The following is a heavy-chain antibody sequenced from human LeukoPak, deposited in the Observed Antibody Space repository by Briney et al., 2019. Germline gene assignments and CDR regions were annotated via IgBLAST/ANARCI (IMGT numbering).Heavy chain of an antibody. Sequence: SETLSLTCAVYGVSFSGYYWSWIRQPPGKGLEWIGEINHSGSTNYNPSLKSRVTISVDTSKNQFSLKLSSVTAADTAVYYCAGVPYIGHKRENYYYGMDVWGQGTTVTVSS. CDR1: GVSFSGYY. V-gene: IGHV4-34*01. J-gene: IGHJ6*02. CDR3: AGVPYIGHKRENYYYGMDV. D-gene: IGHD3-10*01. CDR2: INHSGST.